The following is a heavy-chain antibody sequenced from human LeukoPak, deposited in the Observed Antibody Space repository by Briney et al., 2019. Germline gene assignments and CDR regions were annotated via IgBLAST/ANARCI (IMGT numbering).Heavy chain of an antibody. CDR3: AKDRSPGIAAAAFDI. Sequence: GGSLRLSCAASGFTFDDYAMHWVRQAPGKGLEWVSGISWNSGSIGYADSVKGRFTISRDNAKNSLYLQMNSLRAEDTALYYCAKDRSPGIAAAAFDIWGQGTMVTVSS. CDR2: ISWNSGSI. CDR1: GFTFDDYA. V-gene: IGHV3-9*01. J-gene: IGHJ3*02. D-gene: IGHD6-13*01.